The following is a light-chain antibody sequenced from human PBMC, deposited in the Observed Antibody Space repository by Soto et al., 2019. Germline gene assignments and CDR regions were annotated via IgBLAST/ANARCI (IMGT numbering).Light chain of an antibody. CDR1: SNDIGSYNL. CDR3: CSYAGSRTYVI. J-gene: IGLJ2*01. V-gene: IGLV2-23*01. Sequence: QSALTQPASVSGSPGQSITISCTGTSNDIGSYNLVSWYQHHPGKAPRLIIYEGSKRPSGVSNRFSGSKSGNTASLTISGLQAEDEADYYCCSYAGSRTYVIFGGGTKLTVL. CDR2: EGS.